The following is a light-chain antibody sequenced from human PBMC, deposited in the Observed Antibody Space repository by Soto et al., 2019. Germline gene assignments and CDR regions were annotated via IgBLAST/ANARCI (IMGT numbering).Light chain of an antibody. V-gene: IGKV3-15*01. J-gene: IGKJ3*01. CDR3: QQYDNWPFT. CDR1: QSVSSK. Sequence: EIVLTQSPGTLSLSPGEGATLSCRASQSVSSKLAWYQQKPGQAPRLLIYGASTRATGIPARFSGSESGTEFALTISSLQSEDFAVYYCQQYDNWPFTFGPGTKVDIK. CDR2: GAS.